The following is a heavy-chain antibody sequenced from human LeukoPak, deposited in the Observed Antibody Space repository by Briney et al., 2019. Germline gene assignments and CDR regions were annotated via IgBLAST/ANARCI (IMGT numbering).Heavy chain of an antibody. V-gene: IGHV3-30*04. CDR1: GFTFRSYS. J-gene: IGHJ4*02. CDR2: ISFDGSIT. D-gene: IGHD6-19*01. CDR3: ARDRAPNNGWYGEFDF. Sequence: PGGSLRLSCAASGFTFRSYSLHWARQAPGKGLEWVAVISFDGSITYYADSVQGRFTTSRDNSNSTLFLQMNSLKSEDTAVYYCARDRAPNNGWYGEFDFWGRGTLVTVSS.